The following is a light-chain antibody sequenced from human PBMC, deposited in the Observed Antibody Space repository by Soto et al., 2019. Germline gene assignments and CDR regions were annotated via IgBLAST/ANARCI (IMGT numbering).Light chain of an antibody. CDR2: HAS. Sequence: DIQITQSPSTLSASVSDRVTITCRASETISNWLAWYQQKPGKAPKLLIYHASNLESGVPSRFSGSGSGTEFTLTISILQPDDFAIYYCQQYKTYPLTFGQGTKVEVK. J-gene: IGKJ1*01. V-gene: IGKV1-5*01. CDR1: ETISNW. CDR3: QQYKTYPLT.